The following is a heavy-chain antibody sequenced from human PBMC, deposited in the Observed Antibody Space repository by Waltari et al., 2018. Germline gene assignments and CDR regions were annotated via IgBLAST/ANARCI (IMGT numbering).Heavy chain of an antibody. J-gene: IGHJ4*02. CDR3: ARDPTQYSSGWYPYFDH. V-gene: IGHV4-39*02. CDR1: GDSISSRSYY. Sequence: QLQLHESGPGLVKPSETLSLTCTVSGDSISSRSYYWGWIRQPPGKGLEWIGSIFYSGSTSYNPSLKSRVTIFQDMSKNQFSLNLSSVTAADTAVYYCARDPTQYSSGWYPYFDHWGQGTLVTVSS. D-gene: IGHD6-19*01. CDR2: IFYSGST.